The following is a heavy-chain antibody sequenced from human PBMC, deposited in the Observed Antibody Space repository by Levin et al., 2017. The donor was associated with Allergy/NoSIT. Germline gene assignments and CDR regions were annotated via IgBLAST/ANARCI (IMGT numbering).Heavy chain of an antibody. J-gene: IGHJ3*02. CDR1: GFSLSTSGVG. Sequence: SGPTLVKPTQTLTLTCTFSGFSLSTSGVGVGWIRQPPGKALEWLALIYWDDDKRYSPSLKSRLTITKDTSKNQVVLTMTNMDPVDTATYYCAHVCEPCITGEAFDIWGQGTMVTVSS. D-gene: IGHD1-14*01. CDR2: IYWDDDK. CDR3: AHVCEPCITGEAFDI. V-gene: IGHV2-5*02.